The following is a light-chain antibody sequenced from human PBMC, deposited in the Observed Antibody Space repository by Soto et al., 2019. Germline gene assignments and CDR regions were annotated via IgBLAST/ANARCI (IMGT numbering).Light chain of an antibody. CDR3: QQYDNLLFT. V-gene: IGKV1-33*01. Sequence: DIQMTQSPSSLSASVGDRVTITCQASQDISNYLNWYQQKPGKAPKVLIYDASTLETGVPSRFSGSGSGTDFTLTISSLQPEDIATYYCQQYDNLLFTFGQGTRLEIK. CDR2: DAS. CDR1: QDISNY. J-gene: IGKJ5*01.